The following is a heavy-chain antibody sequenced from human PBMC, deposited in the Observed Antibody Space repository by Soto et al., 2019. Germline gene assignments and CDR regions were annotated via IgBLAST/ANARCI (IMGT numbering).Heavy chain of an antibody. J-gene: IGHJ4*02. CDR3: ASSYSGYLDN. Sequence: SENLSLTCSVSGDSMSSGAYYWNWIRQHPGKGLEWIAYIYYSGNTYYNPSLRSRINISVDTSKSQFSLKLTSVTDADTAVYYCASSYSGYLDNWGQRTLLSVST. CDR1: GDSMSSGAYY. D-gene: IGHD3-22*01. V-gene: IGHV4-31*03. CDR2: IYYSGNT.